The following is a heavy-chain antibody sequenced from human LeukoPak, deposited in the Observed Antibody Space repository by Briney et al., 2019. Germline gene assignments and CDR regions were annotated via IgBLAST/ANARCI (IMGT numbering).Heavy chain of an antibody. D-gene: IGHD5-18*01. CDR3: ARVRIQLWNAFDI. CDR1: GGSISSSSYY. V-gene: IGHV4-39*07. Sequence: PSETQSLTCTVSGGSISSSSYYWGWIRQPPGKGLEWIGSIYYSGSTYYNPSLKSRVTISVDTSKNQFSLKLSSVTAADTAVYYCARVRIQLWNAFDIWGQGTMVTVSS. J-gene: IGHJ3*02. CDR2: IYYSGST.